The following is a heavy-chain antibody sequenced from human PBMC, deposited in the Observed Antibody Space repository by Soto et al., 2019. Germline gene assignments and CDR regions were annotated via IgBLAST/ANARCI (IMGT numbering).Heavy chain of an antibody. Sequence: EVQLVESGGGLVQPGRSLRLSCAASGFTIDDYAMHWVRQPPGKGLEWVSGGSWTSGFTGYADSVKGRFTISRDNAKNSLYLQTNSLRAEDTALYYCVKGGSAPVAMLDAFDIWGQGTMVTVSS. D-gene: IGHD2-2*01. CDR1: GFTIDDYA. CDR2: GSWTSGFT. CDR3: VKGGSAPVAMLDAFDI. V-gene: IGHV3-9*01. J-gene: IGHJ3*02.